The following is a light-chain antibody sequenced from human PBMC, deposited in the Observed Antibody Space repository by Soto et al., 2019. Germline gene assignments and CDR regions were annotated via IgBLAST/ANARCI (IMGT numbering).Light chain of an antibody. CDR3: QQSYNTLFT. Sequence: DIQMTQSPSALSASVGDRVTITCRASQSISRYLNWYQQKPGKAPEPLIYAASSLQSGVPSRFSGSRSGTDFTLIISSLQPEDSATYYCQQSYNTLFTFGPGTKVEIK. CDR1: QSISRY. V-gene: IGKV1-39*01. J-gene: IGKJ3*01. CDR2: AAS.